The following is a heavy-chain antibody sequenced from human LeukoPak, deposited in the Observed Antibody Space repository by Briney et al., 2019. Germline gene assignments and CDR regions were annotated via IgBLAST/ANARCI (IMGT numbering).Heavy chain of an antibody. V-gene: IGHV1-18*01. Sequence: ASVKVSCKASGYTFTSYGISWVRQAPGQGLEWMGWISAYNGNTNYAQKLQGRVTMTTDTSTSTAYMELRSLRSADTAVYYCALATFIVGASGPSGDAFDIWGQGTMVTVSS. CDR1: GYTFTSYG. J-gene: IGHJ3*02. D-gene: IGHD1-26*01. CDR3: ALATFIVGASGPSGDAFDI. CDR2: ISAYNGNT.